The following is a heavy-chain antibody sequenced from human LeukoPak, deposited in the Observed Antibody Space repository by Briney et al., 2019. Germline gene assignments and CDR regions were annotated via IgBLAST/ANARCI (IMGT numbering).Heavy chain of an antibody. CDR2: IKYDGSEK. CDR3: VMVVASTTNWFDP. J-gene: IGHJ5*02. CDR1: GFTFSSYW. D-gene: IGHD2-15*01. Sequence: GGSLRLSCAASGFTFSSYWMSWVRQAPGKGLEWVANIKYDGSEKYYVASVKGRFSISRDNAKNSLYLQMNSLRTEDTAVYYCVMVVASTTNWFDPWGQGTLATVSS. V-gene: IGHV3-7*05.